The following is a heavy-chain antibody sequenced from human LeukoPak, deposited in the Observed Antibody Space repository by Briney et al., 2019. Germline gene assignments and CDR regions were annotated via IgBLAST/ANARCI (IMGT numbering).Heavy chain of an antibody. CDR1: GGSIFSSNSY. CDR2: IYYSGNT. CDR3: ARGRKLYFRSMVTSKSLASHFDY. D-gene: IGHD5-18*01. Sequence: SETLSLTCTVSGGSIFSSNSYWGWIRQPPGKGLEWIGSIYYSGNTYYNASLKSRVTISVDTSKNQFSLKLSSVTAADTAVYYCARGRKLYFRSMVTSKSLASHFDYWGQGTLVTVSS. V-gene: IGHV4-39*01. J-gene: IGHJ4*02.